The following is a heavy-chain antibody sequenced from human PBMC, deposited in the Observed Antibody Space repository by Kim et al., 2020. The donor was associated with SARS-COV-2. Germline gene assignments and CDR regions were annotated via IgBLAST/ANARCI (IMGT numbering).Heavy chain of an antibody. D-gene: IGHD2-21*01. CDR3: ATGPAIARSPDGFYYYYGMDV. V-gene: IGHV1-24*01. J-gene: IGHJ6*02. CDR2: FDPEDAET. Sequence: ASVKVSCKVSGYALTELSMHWVRQAPGKGLEWMGGFDPEDAETIYAQKFQGRVTMTEDTSTDTAYMELSSLRSEDTAVYYCATGPAIARSPDGFYYYYGMDVWGQGTTVTVSS. CDR1: GYALTELS.